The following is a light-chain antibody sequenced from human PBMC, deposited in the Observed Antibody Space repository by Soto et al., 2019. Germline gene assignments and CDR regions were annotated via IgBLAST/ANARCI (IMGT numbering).Light chain of an antibody. V-gene: IGLV2-14*02. CDR1: RGDVGAYNL. CDR2: AVT. J-gene: IGLJ1*01. CDR3: NSYTTSSTLV. Sequence: QSVLTQPASVSGSPGQSITISCTGTRGDVGAYNLVSWYQQHPGKAPKLMIYAVTNRPSGISNRFSGSKSGNTASLTISGVQAADEADYYCNSYTTSSTLVFGTGTKVTVL.